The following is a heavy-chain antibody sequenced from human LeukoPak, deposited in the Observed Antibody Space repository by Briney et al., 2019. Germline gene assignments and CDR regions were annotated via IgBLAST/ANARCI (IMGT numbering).Heavy chain of an antibody. CDR3: AKEENGYYRTIDY. D-gene: IGHD3-3*01. Sequence: PGGSLRLSCAASGFGFSEDGMHWVRQAPGKGVGWVAFIGYDDAETHYGDAVKGQLTISRDESKNTLYLQMNSLRAEDTAVYYCAKEENGYYRTIDYWGQGTLVTVSS. CDR1: GFGFSEDG. J-gene: IGHJ4*02. CDR2: IGYDDAET. V-gene: IGHV3-30*02.